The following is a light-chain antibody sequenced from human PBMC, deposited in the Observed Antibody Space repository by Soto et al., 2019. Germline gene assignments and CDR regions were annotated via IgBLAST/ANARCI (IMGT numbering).Light chain of an antibody. J-gene: IGKJ1*01. V-gene: IGKV1-5*03. CDR3: QHYNSYSEA. CDR2: KAS. CDR1: QTISSW. Sequence: DIQMTQSPSTLSGSVGDRVTITCRASQTISSWLAWYKQKPGKAPKLLIYKASTLKSGVPSRFSGSGSGTEFTLTISSLQPDDFETYYCQHYNSYSEAFGQGTKVDI.